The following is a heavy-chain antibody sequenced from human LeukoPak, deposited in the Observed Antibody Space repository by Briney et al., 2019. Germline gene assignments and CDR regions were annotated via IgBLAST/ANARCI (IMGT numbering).Heavy chain of an antibody. Sequence: SETLSLTCTVSGGSISSSSYYWGWIRQPPGKGLEWIGSIYYSGSTYCNPSLKSRVTISVDTSKNQFSLKLSSVTAADTAVYYCASTSGWQHPYFDYWGQGTLVTVSS. D-gene: IGHD2-15*01. J-gene: IGHJ4*02. CDR3: ASTSGWQHPYFDY. V-gene: IGHV4-39*01. CDR1: GGSISSSSYY. CDR2: IYYSGST.